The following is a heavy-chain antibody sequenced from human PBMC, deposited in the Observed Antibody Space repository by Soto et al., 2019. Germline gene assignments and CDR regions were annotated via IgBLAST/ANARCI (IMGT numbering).Heavy chain of an antibody. J-gene: IGHJ3*02. D-gene: IGHD3-16*01. CDR2: INPNSGGT. Sequence: ASVKVSGKASGYTFTGYYMHWVRQAPGQGLEWMGWINPNSGGTNYAQKFQGRVTMTRDTSISTAYMELSRLRSDDTAVYYCARVGRLGEFIAFDIWGQGTMVTVSS. CDR1: GYTFTGYY. CDR3: ARVGRLGEFIAFDI. V-gene: IGHV1-2*02.